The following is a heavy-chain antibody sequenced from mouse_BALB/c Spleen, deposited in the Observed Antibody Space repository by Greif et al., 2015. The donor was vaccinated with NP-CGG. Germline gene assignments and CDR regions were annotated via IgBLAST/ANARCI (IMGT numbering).Heavy chain of an antibody. D-gene: IGHD2-14*01. CDR1: GYTFTSYW. CDR2: IYPGSGST. Sequence: LQESGSELVRPGASVKLSCKASGYTFTSYWMHWVKQRHGQGLGWIGNIYPGSGSTNYDEKFKSKGTLTVDTSSSTAYMHLSSLTSEDSAVYYCTGYDFAYWGQGTLVTVSA. CDR3: TGYDFAY. J-gene: IGHJ3*01. V-gene: IGHV1S22*01.